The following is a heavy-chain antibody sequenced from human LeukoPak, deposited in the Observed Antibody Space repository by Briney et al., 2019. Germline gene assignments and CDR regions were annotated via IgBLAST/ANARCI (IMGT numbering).Heavy chain of an antibody. CDR2: ISYDGSNK. J-gene: IGHJ4*02. CDR3: AKDSGRRYFDWLFDY. V-gene: IGHV3-30*18. Sequence: GGSLRLSCSASGFTFSSYGMHWVRQAPGKGLEWVAVISYDGSNKYYADSVKGRFTISRDNSKNTLYLQMNSLRAEDTAVFYCAKDSGRRYFDWLFDYWGQGTLVTVSS. CDR1: GFTFSSYG. D-gene: IGHD3-9*01.